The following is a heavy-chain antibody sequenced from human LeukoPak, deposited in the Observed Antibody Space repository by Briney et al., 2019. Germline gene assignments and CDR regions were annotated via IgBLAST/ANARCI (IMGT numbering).Heavy chain of an antibody. V-gene: IGHV4-4*07. CDR3: ASFGNSAFDI. D-gene: IGHD1-14*01. Sequence: SETLSLTCTVSGGSSGSYYWSWIRQPAGKGLEWIGRIYISGSTDYNPSLKSRVTMSIDTSKSQFSLQLVSVTAADTAVYFCASFGNSAFDIWGQGTMVTVSS. CDR2: IYISGST. J-gene: IGHJ3*02. CDR1: GGSSGSYY.